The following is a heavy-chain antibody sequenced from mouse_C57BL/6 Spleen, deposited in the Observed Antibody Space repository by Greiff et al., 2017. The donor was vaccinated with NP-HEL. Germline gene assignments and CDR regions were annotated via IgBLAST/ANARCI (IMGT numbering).Heavy chain of an antibody. CDR2: IDPNSGGT. CDR3: AREGTVVAHFDD. CDR1: GYTFTSYW. Sequence: QVQLQQPGAELVKPGASVKLSCKASGYTFTSYWMHWVKQRPGRGLEWIGRIDPNSGGTKYNEKFKSKATLTVDKPSSKAYMQLSSRTSEDSAVCDCAREGTVVAHFDDWGQGTTLTVSS. D-gene: IGHD1-1*01. J-gene: IGHJ2*01. V-gene: IGHV1-72*01.